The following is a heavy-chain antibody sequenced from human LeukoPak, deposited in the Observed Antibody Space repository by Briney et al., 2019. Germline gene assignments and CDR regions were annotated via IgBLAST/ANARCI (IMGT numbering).Heavy chain of an antibody. V-gene: IGHV4-39*01. D-gene: IGHD3-22*01. J-gene: IGHJ4*02. CDR3: ARLGDSSGYYYVGDY. CDR2: IYYSGGT. CDR1: GDSSTISTYY. Sequence: SETLSLTCTVSGDSSTISTYYWGWIRQPPGKGLEWIGSIYYSGGTYCNPSLKSRVTISVDTSKNQFSLKLSSVTAADTAVYYCARLGDSSGYYYVGDYWGQGTLVAVSS.